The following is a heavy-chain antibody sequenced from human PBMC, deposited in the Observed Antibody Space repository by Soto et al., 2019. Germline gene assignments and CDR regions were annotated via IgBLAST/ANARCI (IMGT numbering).Heavy chain of an antibody. CDR1: GGSVCGSY. CDR2: VYYTGST. CDR3: ARSVAVPGAHIDY. J-gene: IGHJ4*02. V-gene: IGHV4-59*02. D-gene: IGHD6-19*01. Sequence: PXGTLSLRCSVSGGSVCGSYWSWIRQSPGKGLEWLGYVYYTGSTNYSPSLRSRVSISVDTSKNEFSLRLSSVTAADTAVYFCARSVAVPGAHIDYWGQGTQVTVSS.